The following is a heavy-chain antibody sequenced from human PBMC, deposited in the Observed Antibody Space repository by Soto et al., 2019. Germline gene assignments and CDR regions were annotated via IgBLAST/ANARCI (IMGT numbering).Heavy chain of an antibody. CDR1: GFTASISA. V-gene: IGHV3-23*04. CDR3: AKGGRDVAYDFDY. CDR2: INGADSVGTDTT. Sequence: EVQRVVSGGGLVQPGGSLTLSCEASGFTASISAMGWVRRAPGKGLEWVSSINGADSVGTDTTYYAESLKGRVTISRSHFKITLYLQLESLSPEDTAVYFCAKGGRDVAYDFDYWGQGALVTVSS. D-gene: IGHD3-3*01. J-gene: IGHJ4*02.